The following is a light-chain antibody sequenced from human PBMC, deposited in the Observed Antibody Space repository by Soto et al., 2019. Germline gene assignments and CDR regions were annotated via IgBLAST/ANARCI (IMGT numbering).Light chain of an antibody. CDR1: QSIKNF. CDR3: QQSYRTPT. J-gene: IGKJ5*01. CDR2: GAS. Sequence: IQMTQSPSSLSASVGDRVTIICRARQSIKNFLNWYQQKPGKAPKLLIYGASTLQRGVPSRFSGNASGTEFALTISSLQPEDFAIYYCQQSYRTPTFGQGTRLEIQ. V-gene: IGKV1-39*01.